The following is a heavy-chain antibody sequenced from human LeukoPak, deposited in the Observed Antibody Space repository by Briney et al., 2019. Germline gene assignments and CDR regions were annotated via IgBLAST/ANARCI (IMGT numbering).Heavy chain of an antibody. J-gene: IGHJ4*02. CDR2: ISGSGGRT. Sequence: PGGYLRLSCAASGFNFTIFAMSWVRQAPGKGLDWVSAISGSGGRTYYADSVQGRFTISRDNSKNTLYLQMNSLRAEDTAVYYCAKDRGYWGQGTLVTVSS. V-gene: IGHV3-23*01. CDR3: AKDRGY. CDR1: GFNFTIFA.